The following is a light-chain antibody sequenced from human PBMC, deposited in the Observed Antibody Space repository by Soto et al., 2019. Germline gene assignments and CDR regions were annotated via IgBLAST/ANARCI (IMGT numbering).Light chain of an antibody. J-gene: IGKJ5*01. V-gene: IGKV3-11*01. CDR2: DAS. CDR3: QQRSNWPPNT. Sequence: EIVLTQSPATLSLSPGERATLSCRAGQNIGTSLVWSQQKPGQAPRLLIYDASNRATGIPARFSGSGSGTDFTLTISSLEPEDFAVYYCQQRSNWPPNTFGQGTRLEIK. CDR1: QNIGTS.